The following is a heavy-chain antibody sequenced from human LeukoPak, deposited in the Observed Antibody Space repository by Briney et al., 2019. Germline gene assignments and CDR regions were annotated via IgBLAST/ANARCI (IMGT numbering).Heavy chain of an antibody. D-gene: IGHD3-9*01. V-gene: IGHV4-59*01. CDR1: GGSISSYY. J-gene: IGHJ4*02. Sequence: SETRSLTCTVSGGSISSYYWSWIRQPPGKGLEWIGYIYYSGSTNYNPSLKSRVTISVDTSKNQFSLKLSSVTAADTAVYYCARGVILTGYYTPRYYFDYWGQGTLVTVSS. CDR2: IYYSGST. CDR3: ARGVILTGYYTPRYYFDY.